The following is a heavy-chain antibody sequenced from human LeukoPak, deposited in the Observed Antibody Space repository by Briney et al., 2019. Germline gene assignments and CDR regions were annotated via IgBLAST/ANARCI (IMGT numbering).Heavy chain of an antibody. D-gene: IGHD3-3*01. J-gene: IGHJ4*02. CDR2: ISGSGVST. CDR3: AKGHDDFWSGHDY. Sequence: GGSLRLSCAASGFSFSSYGMSWVRQAPGKGLEWVSSISGSGVSTYYADSVKGRFAISRDNSKNTLYLQMNSLRAEDTAVYYCAKGHDDFWSGHDYWGQGTLVTVSS. CDR1: GFSFSSYG. V-gene: IGHV3-23*01.